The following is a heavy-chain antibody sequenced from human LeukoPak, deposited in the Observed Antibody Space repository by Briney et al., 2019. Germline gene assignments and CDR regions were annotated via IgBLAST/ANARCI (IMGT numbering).Heavy chain of an antibody. D-gene: IGHD3-22*01. CDR2: ISGSSGTT. J-gene: IGHJ4*02. CDR1: GFTFTSYA. Sequence: PGASLRLSCAASGFTFTSYAMNWVRQTPGKGLEWVSGISGSSGTTYYADSVKGRFTISRDNSKNTLYLQMNSLRAEDTAVYHCAKGRGGSGYWASDYWGRGTLVTVPS. CDR3: AKGRGGSGYWASDY. V-gene: IGHV3-23*01.